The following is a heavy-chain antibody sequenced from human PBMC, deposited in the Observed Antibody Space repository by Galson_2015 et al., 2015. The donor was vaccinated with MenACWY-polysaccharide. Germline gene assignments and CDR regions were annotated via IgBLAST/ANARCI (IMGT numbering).Heavy chain of an antibody. CDR3: TRAGGRYCSGGNCDFNWLDP. D-gene: IGHD2-15*01. J-gene: IGHJ5*02. CDR1: GFTFSSYW. Sequence: SLRLSCAASGFTFSSYWMHWVRQAPGKGLVWVSRTNGDGRATGYADSVKGRFTISRDNAKNTLYLQMNSLRAEDTAMYYCTRAGGRYCSGGNCDFNWLDPWGQGTLVTVSS. V-gene: IGHV3-74*01. CDR2: TNGDGRAT.